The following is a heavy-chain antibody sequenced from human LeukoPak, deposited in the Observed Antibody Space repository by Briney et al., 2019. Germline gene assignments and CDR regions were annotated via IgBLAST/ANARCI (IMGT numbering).Heavy chain of an antibody. Sequence: PGGTLRLSCAASGFTFTTYTMSWVRQAPGKGLEWVANIKEDGSEKNYADSVKGRFTISRDNAKNSLYLQMNSLRAEDTAVYYCASPPGGSGSYTYWGQGTLVTVSS. CDR3: ASPPGGSGSYTY. CDR1: GFTFTTYT. CDR2: IKEDGSEK. J-gene: IGHJ4*02. D-gene: IGHD1-26*01. V-gene: IGHV3-7*02.